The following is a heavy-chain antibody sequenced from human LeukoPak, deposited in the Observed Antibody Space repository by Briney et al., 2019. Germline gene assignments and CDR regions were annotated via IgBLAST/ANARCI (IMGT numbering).Heavy chain of an antibody. J-gene: IGHJ4*02. CDR1: GDSISSYY. V-gene: IGHV4-59*01. CDR3: ARDRSLGIIDY. D-gene: IGHD3-16*01. Sequence: SETLSLTCIVSGDSISSYYWSWIRQPSGKGLEWIGYIYYSGGTNYNPSLKSRVTISVDASKNHFSLKLSSVTAADTAVYYCARDRSLGIIDYWGQGTLVTVSS. CDR2: IYYSGGT.